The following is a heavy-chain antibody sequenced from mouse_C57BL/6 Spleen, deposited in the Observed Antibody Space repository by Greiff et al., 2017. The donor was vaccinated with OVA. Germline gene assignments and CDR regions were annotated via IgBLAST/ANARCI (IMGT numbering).Heavy chain of an antibody. V-gene: IGHV1-50*01. J-gene: IGHJ1*03. Sequence: VQLQQPGAELVKPGASVKLSCKASGYTFTSYWMQWVKQRPGQGLEWIGEIDPSDSYTNYNQKFKGKATLTVDTSSSTAYMQLSSLTSEDSAVYYCARRNIYYGNYGYFDVWGTGTTVTVSS. CDR3: ARRNIYYGNYGYFDV. CDR2: IDPSDSYT. CDR1: GYTFTSYW. D-gene: IGHD2-1*01.